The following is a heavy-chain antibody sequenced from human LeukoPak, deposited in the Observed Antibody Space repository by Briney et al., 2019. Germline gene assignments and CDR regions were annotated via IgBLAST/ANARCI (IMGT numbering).Heavy chain of an antibody. Sequence: ASVKVSCKASGYTFTGYYMHWVRQAPGQGLEWMGRINPNSGNTNYAQKLQGRVTMTTDTSTSTAYMELRSLRSDDTAVYYCARAISEEWFPYYYYYMDVWGKGTTVTVSS. CDR2: INPNSGNT. D-gene: IGHD3-3*01. CDR3: ARAISEEWFPYYYYYMDV. V-gene: IGHV1-2*06. CDR1: GYTFTGYY. J-gene: IGHJ6*03.